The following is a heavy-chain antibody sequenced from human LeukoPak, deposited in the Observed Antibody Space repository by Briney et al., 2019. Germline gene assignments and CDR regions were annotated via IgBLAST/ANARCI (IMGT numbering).Heavy chain of an antibody. CDR3: AREFYYGSGSDY. V-gene: IGHV3-21*01. D-gene: IGHD3-10*01. Sequence: GGSLRLSCAASGFTFSPYVMHWVRQTPGKGLEWVSSITSSSSDISYADSVKGRFTVSRDNAKNSLYLRMNSLRVEDTAVYYCAREFYYGSGSDYWGQGTLVTVSS. J-gene: IGHJ4*02. CDR2: ITSSSSDI. CDR1: GFTFSPYV.